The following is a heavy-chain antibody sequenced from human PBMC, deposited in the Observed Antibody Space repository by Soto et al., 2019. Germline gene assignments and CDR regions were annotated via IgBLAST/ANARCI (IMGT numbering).Heavy chain of an antibody. V-gene: IGHV1-69*01. J-gene: IGHJ4*02. CDR2: IIPLFAAT. CDR3: ARGGIVMMLAALSSYDDDTEWRVGS. Sequence: QVQLAQSGAEVRKPGSSVKVSCRASGGSFSDFAFSWVRQAPGQGLEWMGGIIPLFAATKYAQRFQGRVTIRADASTRTVYLARSSLTSADSAVYYCARGGIVMMLAALSSYDDDTEWRVGSWGQGAL. D-gene: IGHD2-15*01. CDR1: GGSFSDFA.